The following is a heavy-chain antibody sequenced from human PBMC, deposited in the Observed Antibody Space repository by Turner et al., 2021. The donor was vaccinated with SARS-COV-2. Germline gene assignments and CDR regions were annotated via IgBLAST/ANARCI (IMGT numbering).Heavy chain of an antibody. V-gene: IGHV4-59*01. Sequence: QVQLQESGPGLVKPSETLSLTCTVSGGSISSYYWSWIRQHPGKGLEWSGYIYYSGSTNYNPALKIRVTISVDTSKNQFSLKLSSVTAADTAVYYCARRVVQRSLDYGMDVWGQGTTVTVSS. CDR1: GGSISSYY. CDR3: ARRVVQRSLDYGMDV. D-gene: IGHD5-18*01. J-gene: IGHJ6*02. CDR2: IYYSGST.